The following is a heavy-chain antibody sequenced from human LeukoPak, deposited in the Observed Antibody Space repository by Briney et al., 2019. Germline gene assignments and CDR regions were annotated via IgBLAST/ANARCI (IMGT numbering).Heavy chain of an antibody. CDR1: GFTFSTSA. V-gene: IGHV3-23*01. CDR3: ARDLKALIDY. Sequence: PGGSLRLSCAASGFTFSTSAMTWVRQAPGKGLEWVSGISGSGVTDYADSVKGRFTISRDNSKNTLYLQMNSLRAEDTAVYYCARDLKALIDYWGQGTLVTVSS. J-gene: IGHJ4*02. CDR2: ISGSGVT.